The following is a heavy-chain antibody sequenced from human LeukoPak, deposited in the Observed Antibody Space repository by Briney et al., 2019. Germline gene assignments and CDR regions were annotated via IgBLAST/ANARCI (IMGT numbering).Heavy chain of an antibody. D-gene: IGHD3-10*01. CDR3: AKVQYYYGSGSYSPFQH. Sequence: GGTLRLSCAASAFTFSTYGMHWVRQAPGKGLEWVAVISYDGSDKYYADSVKGRFTISRDNSKNTLYLQMNSLRAEDTAVYYCAKVQYYYGSGSYSPFQHWGQGTLVTVSS. V-gene: IGHV3-30*18. J-gene: IGHJ1*01. CDR2: ISYDGSDK. CDR1: AFTFSTYG.